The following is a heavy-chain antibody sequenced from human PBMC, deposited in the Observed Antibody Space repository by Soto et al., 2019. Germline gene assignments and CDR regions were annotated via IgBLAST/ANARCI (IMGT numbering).Heavy chain of an antibody. CDR3: GRASYGDYAFDI. V-gene: IGHV3-66*01. D-gene: IGHD4-17*01. CDR1: GFTVSSNY. CDR2: IYSGGST. J-gene: IGHJ3*02. Sequence: EVQLVESGGGLDQPGGSLRLSCAASGFTVSSNYMSWVRQAPGKGLEWASVIYSGGSTYYADSVKGRFNISRDNSKNTLYLQMNSLRAEDTAVYYCGRASYGDYAFDIWGQGTMVTVSS.